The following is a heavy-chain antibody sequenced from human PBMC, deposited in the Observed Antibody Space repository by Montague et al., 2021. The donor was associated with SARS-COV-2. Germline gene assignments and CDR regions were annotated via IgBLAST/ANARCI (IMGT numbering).Heavy chain of an antibody. Sequence: CAISGDSVSRNRAAWNWIRPSPSRGLEWLGRTYYRSKWYNDYAVSVKSRVTINPDTSKNQFSLQLNSVTPEDSAVYYCARAGSLGNFDYWGQGTLVTASS. CDR1: GDSVSRNRAA. V-gene: IGHV6-1*01. J-gene: IGHJ4*02. CDR2: TYYRSKWYN. CDR3: ARAGSLGNFDY. D-gene: IGHD3-10*01.